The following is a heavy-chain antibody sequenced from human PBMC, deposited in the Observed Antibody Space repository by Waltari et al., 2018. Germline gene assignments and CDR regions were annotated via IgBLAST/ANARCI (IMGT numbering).Heavy chain of an antibody. V-gene: IGHV3-30-3*01. Sequence: QVQLVESGGGVVQPGRSLRLSCAASGFTFSSYAMHWVRQAPGKGLEWVAVRSYDGNNKYYAASVKGRFTISRDNSQNSLYLQMNRLGVEDTAVYYCARTSSSSGYWGQGTLVTVSS. CDR1: GFTFSSYA. CDR2: RSYDGNNK. CDR3: ARTSSSSGY. D-gene: IGHD6-6*01. J-gene: IGHJ4*02.